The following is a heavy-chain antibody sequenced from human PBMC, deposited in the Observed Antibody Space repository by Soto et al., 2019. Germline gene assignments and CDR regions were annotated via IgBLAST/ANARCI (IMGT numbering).Heavy chain of an antibody. D-gene: IGHD6-6*01. CDR1: VGSFSGYY. CDR2: INHSGST. J-gene: IGHJ6*02. CDR3: ARGGIAARPSYYYGMDV. V-gene: IGHV4-34*01. Sequence: ETLSLTCAVYVGSFSGYYWSWIRQPPGKGLEWIGEINHSGSTNYNPSLKSRVTISVDTSKNQFSLKLSSVTAADTAVYYCARGGIAARPSYYYGMDVWGQGTTVTVSS.